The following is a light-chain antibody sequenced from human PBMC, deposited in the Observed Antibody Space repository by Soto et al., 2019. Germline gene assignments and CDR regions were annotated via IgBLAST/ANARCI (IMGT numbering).Light chain of an antibody. J-gene: IGKJ5*01. CDR3: QQYNNWPPIT. V-gene: IGKV3-15*01. Sequence: EIVMTQSPGTLSVSPGERATLSCRASQSVSSNLAWYQQKPGQAPRVLIYGASTRATGIPARFSGSGSGTEFTLPISSLQSEDFAVYYCQQYNNWPPITFGQGTRLEIK. CDR1: QSVSSN. CDR2: GAS.